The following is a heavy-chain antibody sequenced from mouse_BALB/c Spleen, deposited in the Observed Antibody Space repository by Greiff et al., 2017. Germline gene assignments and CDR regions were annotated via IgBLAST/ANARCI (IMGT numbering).Heavy chain of an antibody. CDR2: IRLKSNNYAT. CDR1: GFTFSNYW. CDR3: TRPDAY. Sequence: VQLKESGGGLVQPGGSMKLSCVASGFTFSNYWMNWVRQSPEKGLEWVAEIRLKSNNYATHYAESVKGRFTISRDDSKSSVYLQMNNLRAEDTGIYYCTRPDAYWGQGTLVTVSA. J-gene: IGHJ3*01. V-gene: IGHV6-6*02.